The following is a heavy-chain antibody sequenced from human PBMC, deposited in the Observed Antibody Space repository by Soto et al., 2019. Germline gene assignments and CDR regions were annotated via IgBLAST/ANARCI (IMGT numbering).Heavy chain of an antibody. CDR1: GFVFKNYE. J-gene: IGHJ6*02. D-gene: IGHD1-20*01. CDR3: ARDIDNRDYYYGLDV. V-gene: IGHV3-48*03. CDR2: ISNSGNTI. Sequence: QPGGSLRLSCVASGFVFKNYEMNWVRQAPGKGLEWISYISNSGNTIYVADSMRGRFTISRDNAKNSLFLQMNSLRADDTAVYYCARDIDNRDYYYGLDVWGQGTTVTSP.